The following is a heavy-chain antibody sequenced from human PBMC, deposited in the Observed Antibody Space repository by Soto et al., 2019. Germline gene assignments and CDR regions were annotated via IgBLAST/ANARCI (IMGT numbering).Heavy chain of an antibody. D-gene: IGHD6-13*01. CDR3: ARGRGSWNYYYYGMDV. CDR2: LIPICATA. Sequence: SMNVSCTPSGGTCSSYAIRWVRKASGVGLEWSGGLIPICATASSAQKCQGRVTITADESRSTAYLELSSLRSEDTAVYYCARGRGSWNYYYYGMDVWCQGTTLTLSS. V-gene: IGHV1-69*13. J-gene: IGHJ6*02. CDR1: GGTCSSYA.